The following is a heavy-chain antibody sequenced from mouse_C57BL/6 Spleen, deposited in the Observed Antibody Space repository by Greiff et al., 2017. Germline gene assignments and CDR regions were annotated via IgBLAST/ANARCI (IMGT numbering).Heavy chain of an antibody. D-gene: IGHD2-3*01. CDR1: GYSITSGYY. J-gene: IGHJ4*01. V-gene: IGHV3-6*01. CDR3: ARNDGYYLYAMYY. CDR2: ISYDGSN. Sequence: DVKLQESGPGLVKPSQSLSLTCSVTGYSITSGYYWNWIRQFPGNKLEWMGYISYDGSNNYNPSLKNRISITRDTSKNQFFLKLNSVTTEDTATYYCARNDGYYLYAMYYWGQGTSVTVSS.